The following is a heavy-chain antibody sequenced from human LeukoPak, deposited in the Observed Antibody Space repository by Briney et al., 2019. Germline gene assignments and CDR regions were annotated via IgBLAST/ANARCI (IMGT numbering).Heavy chain of an antibody. CDR1: GFTFTSYW. Sequence: GGSLRLSCAASGFTFTSYWMSWVRQAPGKGLEWVANIKQDGSETNYVDSVKGRFSISRDNAKNLLYLQMNSLRAEDTAVYYCARKVSSGSPAFDYWGQGTLVTVSS. CDR2: IKQDGSET. CDR3: ARKVSSGSPAFDY. J-gene: IGHJ4*02. V-gene: IGHV3-7*03. D-gene: IGHD6-19*01.